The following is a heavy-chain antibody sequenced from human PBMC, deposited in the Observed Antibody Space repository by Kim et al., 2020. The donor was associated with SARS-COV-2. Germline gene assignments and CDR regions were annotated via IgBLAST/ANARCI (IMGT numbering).Heavy chain of an antibody. CDR2: IRGSGTSA. D-gene: IGHD3-10*01. Sequence: GGSLRLSCTASGFSFSDYAMNWVRQAPGKGLEWVSAIRGSGTSAYYADSVKGRFTISRDNSKNTLYMRMNSLRFEDTGIYYCAKVLLYGSGSVDDWGQGTLVTVSS. V-gene: IGHV3-23*01. J-gene: IGHJ4*02. CDR3: AKVLLYGSGSVDD. CDR1: GFSFSDYA.